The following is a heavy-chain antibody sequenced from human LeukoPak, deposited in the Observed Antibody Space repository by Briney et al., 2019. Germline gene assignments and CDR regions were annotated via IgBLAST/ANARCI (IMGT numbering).Heavy chain of an antibody. CDR1: GFTSSSYG. CDR3: AKGGAVAGPLIDFDY. D-gene: IGHD6-19*01. V-gene: IGHV3-30*02. Sequence: PGGPLRLSCAASGFTSSSYGMHWVRQAPGKGLEWVAFIRYDGSNKYYADSVKGRFTISSDNSKNTLYLQMNSLRAEDTAVYYCAKGGAVAGPLIDFDYWGQGTLVTVSS. CDR2: IRYDGSNK. J-gene: IGHJ4*02.